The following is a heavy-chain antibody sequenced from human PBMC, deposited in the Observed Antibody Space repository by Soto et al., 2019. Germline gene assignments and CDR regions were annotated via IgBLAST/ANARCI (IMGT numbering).Heavy chain of an antibody. CDR1: GGSISSSSYY. Sequence: SETLSLTCTVSGGSISSSSYYWGWIRQPPGKGLEWIGSIYYSGSTYYNPSLKSRVTISVDTSKNQFSLKLSSVTAADTAVYYCARRGAAAGHYYYGMDVWGKGTRVTVSS. CDR3: ARRGAAAGHYYYGMDV. D-gene: IGHD6-13*01. J-gene: IGHJ6*04. V-gene: IGHV4-39*01. CDR2: IYYSGST.